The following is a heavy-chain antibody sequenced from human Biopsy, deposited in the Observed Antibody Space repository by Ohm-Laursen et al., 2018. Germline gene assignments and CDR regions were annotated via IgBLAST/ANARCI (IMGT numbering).Heavy chain of an antibody. Sequence: SLRLSCTASGFTFNSYWMHWVRQASGKGLEWVALIWYDGSNKNSEDSVKGRFTVSRDNSKNTLFLQMNNLRAEDTAVYYCARDQSGLRGINWYFDLWGRGTLVTVSS. J-gene: IGHJ2*01. CDR2: IWYDGSNK. D-gene: IGHD5/OR15-5a*01. CDR3: ARDQSGLRGINWYFDL. CDR1: GFTFNSYW. V-gene: IGHV3-33*08.